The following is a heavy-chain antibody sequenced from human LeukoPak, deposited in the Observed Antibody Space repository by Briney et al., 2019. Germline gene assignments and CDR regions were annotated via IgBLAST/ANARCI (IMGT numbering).Heavy chain of an antibody. Sequence: KPSETLSLTCTVSGASISSGSCYWSWIRQPAGKGLEWIVRIYTSGSTNYNPSLKSRVTISVDTSKNQFSLKLSSVTALATAVCYCARVDRSSNYRINLGYWGQGTL. CDR2: IYTSGST. J-gene: IGHJ4*01. CDR1: GASISSGSCY. D-gene: IGHD4-11*01. CDR3: ARVDRSSNYRINLGY. V-gene: IGHV4-61*02.